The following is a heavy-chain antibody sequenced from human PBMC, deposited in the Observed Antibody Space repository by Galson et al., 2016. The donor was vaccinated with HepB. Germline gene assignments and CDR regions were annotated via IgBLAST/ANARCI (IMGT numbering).Heavy chain of an antibody. J-gene: IGHJ6*02. CDR1: GDSVSSNNAA. CDR2: TYYRSKWYN. CDR3: ARAWGRGRYYYSSGNLNLVGGLDV. Sequence: CAISGDSVSSNNAAWNWIRQSPSRGLEWLGRTYYRSKWYNDYAVSVKSRITVNPDTSKNQFSLHLNSVTPEDTAVYYCARAWGRGRYYYSSGNLNLVGGLDVCVQGTTVSVSS. D-gene: IGHD3-10*01. V-gene: IGHV6-1*01.